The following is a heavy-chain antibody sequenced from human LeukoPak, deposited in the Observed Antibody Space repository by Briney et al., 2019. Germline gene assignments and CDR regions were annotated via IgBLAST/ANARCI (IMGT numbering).Heavy chain of an antibody. CDR3: AKESSRYSYGSPFDY. V-gene: IGHV3-33*06. J-gene: IGHJ4*02. D-gene: IGHD5-18*01. Sequence: GESLRLSCAASGFTFSSYGMHWVRQAPGKGLEWVAVIWYDGSNKYYADSVKGRFTISRDNSKNTLYLQMNSLRAEDTAVYYCAKESSRYSYGSPFDYWGQGTLVTVSS. CDR1: GFTFSSYG. CDR2: IWYDGSNK.